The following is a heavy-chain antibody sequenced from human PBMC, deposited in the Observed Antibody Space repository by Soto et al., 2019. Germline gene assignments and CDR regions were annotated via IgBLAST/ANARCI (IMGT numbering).Heavy chain of an antibody. Sequence: SQTLSLTCAISGDSVSSNSAAWNWIRQSPSRGLEWLGRTYYRSKWYNDYAVSVKSRITINPDTSKNQFSLQLNSVTPEDMAVYYCARAQEAVAGTGVDFDYWGQGTLVTVSS. D-gene: IGHD6-19*01. V-gene: IGHV6-1*01. CDR3: ARAQEAVAGTGVDFDY. J-gene: IGHJ4*02. CDR2: TYYRSKWYN. CDR1: GDSVSSNSAA.